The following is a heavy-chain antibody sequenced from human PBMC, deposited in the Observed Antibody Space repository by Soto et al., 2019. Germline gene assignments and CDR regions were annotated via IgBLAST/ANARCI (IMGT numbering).Heavy chain of an antibody. CDR1: GFTFSSYG. CDR2: IWYDGSNK. Sequence: QVQLVESGGGVVQPGRSLRLSCAASGFTFSSYGMHWVRQAPGKGLEWVAVIWYDGSNKYYADSVKGRFTISRDNSKNPLYLQMNSLRAEDTAVYYCASCGYYHNEYFQHWGQGTLVTVSS. CDR3: ASCGYYHNEYFQH. J-gene: IGHJ1*01. V-gene: IGHV3-33*01. D-gene: IGHD3-22*01.